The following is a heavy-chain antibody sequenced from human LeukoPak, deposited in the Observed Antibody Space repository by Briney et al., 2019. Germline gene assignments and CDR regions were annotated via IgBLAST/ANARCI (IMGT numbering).Heavy chain of an antibody. CDR1: GFTFSSYS. V-gene: IGHV3-48*01. J-gene: IGHJ4*02. CDR3: ARHQPYYDFWSGYYNAFNY. D-gene: IGHD3-3*01. CDR2: ISSSSTI. Sequence: GGSLRLSCAASGFTFSSYSMNWVRQAPGKGLEWVSYISSSSTIYYADSVKGRFTISRDNAKNSLYLQMNSLRAEDTAVYYCARHQPYYDFWSGYYNAFNYWGQGTLVTVSS.